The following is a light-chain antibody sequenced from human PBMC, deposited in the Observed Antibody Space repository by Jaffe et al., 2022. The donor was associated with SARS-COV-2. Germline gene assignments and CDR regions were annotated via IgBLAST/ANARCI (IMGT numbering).Light chain of an antibody. CDR1: QTILYSSNNKNC. CDR3: QQYYSGLSTT. CDR2: WAS. Sequence: DIVMTQSPDSLAVSLGERATINCKSSQTILYSSNNKNCLAWYQQKPGQPPKLLIYWASTRESGVPDRFSGSGSGTDFTLTISSLQAEDVAVYYCQQYYSGLSTTFGQGTRLEIK. J-gene: IGKJ5*01. V-gene: IGKV4-1*01.